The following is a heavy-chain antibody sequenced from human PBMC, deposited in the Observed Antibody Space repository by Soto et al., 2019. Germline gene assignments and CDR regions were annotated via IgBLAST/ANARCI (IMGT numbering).Heavy chain of an antibody. D-gene: IGHD5-18*01. CDR2: ISPGTGNT. Sequence: EVQLWESGGGLVQPGGSLRLSCAASGFTFSSFAMTWVRQAPGKGLEWVSAISPGTGNTYYADSVKGRFTISRDNPKNTLYLQMNTVRAEDTAVYYCAKCETHCYLQNWGQGTLVTVPS. V-gene: IGHV3-23*01. J-gene: IGHJ4*02. CDR3: AKCETHCYLQN. CDR1: GFTFSSFA.